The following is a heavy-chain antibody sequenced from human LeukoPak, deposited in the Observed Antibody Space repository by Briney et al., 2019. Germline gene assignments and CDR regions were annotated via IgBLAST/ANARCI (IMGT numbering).Heavy chain of an antibody. J-gene: IGHJ6*03. V-gene: IGHV4-38-2*01. Sequence: KPSETLSHTCAVSGYSISSGYYWGWIRQSPGKGLEWIGSIYHSGITYHNPSLKSRVNISVDTSKNQFSLKLTSVTAADTALYYCARVVDYYYYYMDVWGKGTTVTVS. CDR1: GYSISSGYY. CDR2: IYHSGIT. CDR3: ARVVDYYYYYMDV.